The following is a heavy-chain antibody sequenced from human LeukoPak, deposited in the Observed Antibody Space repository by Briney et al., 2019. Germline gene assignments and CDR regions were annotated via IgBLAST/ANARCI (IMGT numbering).Heavy chain of an antibody. CDR3: ASVILPENYFDN. D-gene: IGHD2/OR15-2a*01. J-gene: IGHJ4*02. CDR2: IYYSGRT. Sequence: SETLSLTCAVSGGSFSGGDYYWSWIRQPPRMGLEWIGYIYYSGRTYYNPSLKSRLTISVDTSKKQFSLKLSSVTAADTAVYYCASVILPENYFDNWGQGTLVTVSS. CDR1: GGSFSGGDYY. V-gene: IGHV4-30-4*01.